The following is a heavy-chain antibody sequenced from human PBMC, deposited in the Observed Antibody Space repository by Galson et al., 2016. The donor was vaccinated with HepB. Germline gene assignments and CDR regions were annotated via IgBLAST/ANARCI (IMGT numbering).Heavy chain of an antibody. CDR2: ISYDGSNN. Sequence: SLRLSCAASGFTFSHYAMHWVRQAPGKGLDWVAVISYDGSNNYYADSVKGRFTISRENSKNTLYLQMNGLRAEDTAVYYRARDHGVVQGTLSFWGQGTLVTVSS. J-gene: IGHJ4*02. CDR1: GFTFSHYA. CDR3: ARDHGVVQGTLSF. D-gene: IGHD1-1*01. V-gene: IGHV3-30*04.